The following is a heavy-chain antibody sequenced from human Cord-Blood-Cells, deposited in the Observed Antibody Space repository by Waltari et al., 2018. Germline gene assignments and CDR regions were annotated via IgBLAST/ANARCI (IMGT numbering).Heavy chain of an antibody. CDR1: GGSISSSSYY. CDR3: ASGLGYCSSTSCYTGNWFDP. V-gene: IGHV4-39*01. J-gene: IGHJ5*02. CDR2: IYYSGST. D-gene: IGHD2-2*02. Sequence: QLQLQESGPGLVKPSETLSLTCTVSGGSISSSSYYWGWIRQPPGNGLEWIGSIYYSGSTYYNPSLKSRVTISVDTSKNQFSLKLSSVTAADTAVYYCASGLGYCSSTSCYTGNWFDPWGQGTLVTVSS.